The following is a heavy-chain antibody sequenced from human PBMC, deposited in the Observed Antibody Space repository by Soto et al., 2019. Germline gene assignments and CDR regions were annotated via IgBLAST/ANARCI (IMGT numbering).Heavy chain of an antibody. CDR2: INHSGST. CDR3: ARGVGYAGVDY. V-gene: IGHV4-34*01. CDR1: GGSFSAYY. J-gene: IGHJ4*02. D-gene: IGHD5-12*01. Sequence: QVQLQQWGAGLLKPSETLSLTCAVYGGSFSAYYWSWIRQPPGKGLEWIGEINHSGSTTYNPSLKSRATISVHRSKNHFSLKLSSVTAADTALYYCARGVGYAGVDYWGQGTLVTVSS.